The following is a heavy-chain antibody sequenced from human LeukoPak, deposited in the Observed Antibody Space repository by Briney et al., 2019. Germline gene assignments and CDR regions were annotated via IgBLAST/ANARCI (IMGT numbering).Heavy chain of an antibody. V-gene: IGHV4-59*01. CDR2: IYYSGST. J-gene: IGHJ3*02. D-gene: IGHD5-24*01. CDR3: ARGLLDGYTHPAAFDI. CDR1: GGSISRYY. Sequence: SETLSLTCTVSGGSISRYYWSWIRQPPGKGLEWIGYIYYSGSTNYNPSLKSRVTISVDTSKNQFSLKLSSVTAADTAVYYCARGLLDGYTHPAAFDIWGQGTMVTVSS.